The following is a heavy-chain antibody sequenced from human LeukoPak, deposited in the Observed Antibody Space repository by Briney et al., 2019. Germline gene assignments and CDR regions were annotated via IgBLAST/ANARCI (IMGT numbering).Heavy chain of an antibody. CDR1: GFTFSYYG. J-gene: IGHJ6*02. Sequence: QSGGSLRLSCAASGFTFSYYGMHWVRQAPGKGLEWVVVISYDGSNEYYADSVKGRFTISRDNSKNTLYLQMNSLRAEDTAVYYCAKAYGVYESHYYYYGMDVWGQGTTVTVSS. CDR2: ISYDGSNE. V-gene: IGHV3-30*18. CDR3: AKAYGVYESHYYYYGMDV. D-gene: IGHD5/OR15-5a*01.